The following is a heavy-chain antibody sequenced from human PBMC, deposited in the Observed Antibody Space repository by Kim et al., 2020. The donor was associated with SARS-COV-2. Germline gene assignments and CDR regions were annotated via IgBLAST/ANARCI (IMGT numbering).Heavy chain of an antibody. CDR2: INHSGST. CDR1: GGSFSGYY. J-gene: IGHJ4*01. CDR3: ARGYCSSTSCLSYYFDY. V-gene: IGHV4-34*01. Sequence: SETLSLTCAVYGGSFSGYYWSWIRQPPGKGLEWIGEINHSGSTNYNPSLKSRVTISVDTSKNQFSLKLSSVTAADTAVYYCARGYCSSTSCLSYYFDYWG. D-gene: IGHD2-2*01.